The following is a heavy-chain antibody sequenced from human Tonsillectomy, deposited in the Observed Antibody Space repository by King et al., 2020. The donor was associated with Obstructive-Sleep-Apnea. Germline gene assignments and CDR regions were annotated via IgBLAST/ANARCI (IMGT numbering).Heavy chain of an antibody. V-gene: IGHV4-39*02. CDR1: GGSISNSRYY. Sequence: LQLQESGPGLVKPSETLSLSCTVSGGSISNSRYYWGWVRQPPGKGLEWIGSVSYGGGTYYNPSLNSRVTISVDTSKNQLSLKLSSVTASDTAVYYCVRDNWNDDVNFDYWGQGTLVTVSS. CDR2: VSYGGGT. J-gene: IGHJ4*02. CDR3: VRDNWNDDVNFDY. D-gene: IGHD1-20*01.